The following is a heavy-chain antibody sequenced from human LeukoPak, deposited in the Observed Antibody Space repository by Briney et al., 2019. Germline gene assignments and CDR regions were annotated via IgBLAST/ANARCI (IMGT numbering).Heavy chain of an antibody. V-gene: IGHV3-21*01. J-gene: IGHJ5*02. Sequence: GGSLRLSCAASGFTFSSYSMNWVRQAPGKGLGWVSSISSSSSYIYYADSVKGRFTISRDNAKNSLYLQMNSLRAEDTAVYYCAVTFGELLYRENWFDPWGQGTLVTVSS. D-gene: IGHD3-10*01. CDR1: GFTFSSYS. CDR2: ISSSSSYI. CDR3: AVTFGELLYRENWFDP.